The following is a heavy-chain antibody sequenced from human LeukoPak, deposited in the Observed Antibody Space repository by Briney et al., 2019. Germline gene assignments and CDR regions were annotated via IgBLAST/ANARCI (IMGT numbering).Heavy chain of an antibody. J-gene: IGHJ6*03. CDR1: GFSLSNYW. CDR3: AKDSGYYYLDV. V-gene: IGHV3-74*01. Sequence: GGSLRLSCVASGFSLSNYWMHWVRQPPGKGLMWVSRINTDGDNIQYADSVKGRFIISRDNAKNTLYLQLNSLRAEDTALYYCAKDSGYYYLDVWGKGTTVTVSS. CDR2: INTDGDNI. D-gene: IGHD3-10*01.